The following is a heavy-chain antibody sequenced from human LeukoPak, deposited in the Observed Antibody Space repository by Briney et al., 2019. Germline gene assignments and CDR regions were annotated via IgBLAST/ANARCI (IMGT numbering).Heavy chain of an antibody. CDR1: GGSISSSSYY. CDR2: IFYSGST. D-gene: IGHD6-19*01. CDR3: ASLMEIAVAGNYFDY. Sequence: SETLSLTCTVSGGSISSSSYYWGWIRQPPGRGLEWIGNIFYSGSTYYNPSLKSRVTISVDASKNQFSLRLSSVTAADTAVYYCASLMEIAVAGNYFDYWGQGTLVTVSS. J-gene: IGHJ4*02. V-gene: IGHV4-39*01.